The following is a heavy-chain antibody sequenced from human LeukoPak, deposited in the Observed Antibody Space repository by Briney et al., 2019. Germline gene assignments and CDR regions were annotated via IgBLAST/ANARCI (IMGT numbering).Heavy chain of an antibody. V-gene: IGHV1-69*13. CDR2: IIPIFGTA. CDR3: ARGDGYCSSTSCPRGVGYYYYMDV. CDR1: GGTFSSYA. D-gene: IGHD2-2*01. J-gene: IGHJ6*03. Sequence: SVKVSCKASGGTFSSYAISWVRQAPGQGLEWMGGIIPIFGTANYAQKFQGRVTITADESTSTAYMELSSLRSEDMAVYYCARGDGYCSSTSCPRGVGYYYYMDVWGKGTTVTVSS.